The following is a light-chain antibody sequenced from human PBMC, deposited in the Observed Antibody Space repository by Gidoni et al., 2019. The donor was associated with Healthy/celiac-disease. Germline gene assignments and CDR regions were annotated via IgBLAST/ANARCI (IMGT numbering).Light chain of an antibody. Sequence: DIQMTQSPSSLSASVGDRVTITCRASQSISSYLNWYQQKPGKAPKLLIYAASSLQSGVPSRFSGSGSGIDFTLTISSLQPEDFATYYCQQSYSTRWTFGQXTKVEIK. CDR2: AAS. J-gene: IGKJ1*01. CDR3: QQSYSTRWT. CDR1: QSISSY. V-gene: IGKV1-39*01.